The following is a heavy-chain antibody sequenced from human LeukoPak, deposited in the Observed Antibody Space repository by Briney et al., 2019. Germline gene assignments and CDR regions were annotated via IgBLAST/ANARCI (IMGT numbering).Heavy chain of an antibody. CDR1: GFTFSDHF. J-gene: IGHJ5*02. Sequence: GGSLRLSCAASGFTFSDHFMDWVRQAPGKGLEWVGRIRNKVNNYTTDYAASVKGRFTILRDDSKNSLYLQMNSLKTEDTAVYYCAPIFDPWGQGTLVTVSS. CDR3: APIFDP. V-gene: IGHV3-72*01. CDR2: IRNKVNNYTT. D-gene: IGHD2-21*01.